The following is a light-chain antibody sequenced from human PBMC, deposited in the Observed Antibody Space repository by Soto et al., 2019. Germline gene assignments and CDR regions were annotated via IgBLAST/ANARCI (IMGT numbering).Light chain of an antibody. V-gene: IGKV1-5*03. J-gene: IGKJ1*01. CDR3: QQYYSYPWT. CDR1: QSISSW. Sequence: DIQMTQSPSTLSASVGDRVTITCRASQSISSWLAWYQQKPGKAPKGLIYKASTLESGAPSRFSGSGSGTEFTLTNSSLQPDDFATYYCQQYYSYPWTFGQGTNVETK. CDR2: KAS.